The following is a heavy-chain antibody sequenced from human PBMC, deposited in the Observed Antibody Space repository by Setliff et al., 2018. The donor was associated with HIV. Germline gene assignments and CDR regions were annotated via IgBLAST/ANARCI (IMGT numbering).Heavy chain of an antibody. J-gene: IGHJ4*02. D-gene: IGHD3-22*01. CDR1: GYSFPTYW. CDR2: IYPDESDS. V-gene: IGHV5-51*01. Sequence: GESLKISCKGSGYSFPTYWIAWVRQMPGKGLEWMGVIYPDESDSRYSPSFRGQVTISADKSINTAYLQWSRLKASDTSMNYCARVDMGYYYDSSSYSHFDHWGQGTLVTVSS. CDR3: ARVDMGYYYDSSSYSHFDH.